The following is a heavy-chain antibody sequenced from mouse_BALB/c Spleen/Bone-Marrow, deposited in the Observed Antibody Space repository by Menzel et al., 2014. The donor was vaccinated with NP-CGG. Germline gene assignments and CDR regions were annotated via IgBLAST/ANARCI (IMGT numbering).Heavy chain of an antibody. Sequence: VQLQQSGAELVKPGASVKLSCTASGFNIKDTYMHWVKQRPEQGLEWIGRIDPANGNTKYDAKFQGKATITADTSSNTAYLQLSSLTSDDTAVYYCASYYDGRAWFAYRGQGTLVTVSA. J-gene: IGHJ3*01. D-gene: IGHD1-1*01. CDR1: GFNIKDTY. CDR2: IDPANGNT. V-gene: IGHV14-3*02. CDR3: ASYYDGRAWFAY.